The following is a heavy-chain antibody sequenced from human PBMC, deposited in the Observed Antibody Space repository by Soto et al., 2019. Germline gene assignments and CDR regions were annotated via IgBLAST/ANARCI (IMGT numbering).Heavy chain of an antibody. J-gene: IGHJ5*02. Sequence: QVQLVQSGAEVKKPGSSVKVSCKASGGTFSSYIISWVRQAPGQGLEWMGRIIPIVGIANYAQRFQGRVTISADKSTSTAYMEMSSLRSEDTAVYYGARGGVGGFDPWGQGTLVTVSS. CDR2: IIPIVGIA. D-gene: IGHD3-16*01. CDR1: GGTFSSYI. CDR3: ARGGVGGFDP. V-gene: IGHV1-69*02.